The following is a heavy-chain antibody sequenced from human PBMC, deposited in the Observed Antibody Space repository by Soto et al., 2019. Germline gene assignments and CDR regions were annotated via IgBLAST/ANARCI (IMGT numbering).Heavy chain of an antibody. CDR3: ARLPTSSSWYWWYFDL. V-gene: IGHV4-30-2*01. D-gene: IGHD6-13*01. Sequence: QLQLQESGSGLVKPSQTLSLTCAVSGGSISSGGYSWSWIRQPPGKGLEWIGYIYHSGSTYYNPSLKSRVTTSXXRXKXXFSLKLSSVTAADTAVYYCARLPTSSSWYWWYFDLWGRGTLVTVSS. CDR1: GGSISSGGYS. CDR2: IYHSGST. J-gene: IGHJ2*01.